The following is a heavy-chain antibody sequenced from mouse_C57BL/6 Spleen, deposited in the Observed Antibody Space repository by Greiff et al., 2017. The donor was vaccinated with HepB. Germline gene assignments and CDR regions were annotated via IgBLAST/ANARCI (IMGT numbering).Heavy chain of an antibody. CDR2: IDPSDSYT. CDR3: ARGGNGYDGYFDV. Sequence: QVQLQQPGAELVRPGTSVKLSCKASGYTFTSYWMHWVKQRPGQGLEWIGVIDPSDSYTNYNQKFKGKATLTVDTSSSTAYMQLSSLTSEDSAVYYCARGGNGYDGYFDVWGTGTTVTVSS. D-gene: IGHD2-2*01. CDR1: GYTFTSYW. V-gene: IGHV1-59*01. J-gene: IGHJ1*03.